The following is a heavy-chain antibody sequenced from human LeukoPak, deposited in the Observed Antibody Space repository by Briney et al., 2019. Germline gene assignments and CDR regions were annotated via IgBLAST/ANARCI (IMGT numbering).Heavy chain of an antibody. CDR2: IIPIFGTA. V-gene: IGHV1-69*01. Sequence: SVKASCKASGGTFSSYAISWVRQAPGQGLEWMGGIIPIFGTANYAQKFQGRVTITADESTSTAYMELSSLRSEDTAVYYCAREGFWSGFNWFDPWGQGTLVTVSS. J-gene: IGHJ5*02. D-gene: IGHD3-3*01. CDR1: GGTFSSYA. CDR3: AREGFWSGFNWFDP.